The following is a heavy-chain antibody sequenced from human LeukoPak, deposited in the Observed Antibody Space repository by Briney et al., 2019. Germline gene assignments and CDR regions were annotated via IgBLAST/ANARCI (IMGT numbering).Heavy chain of an antibody. CDR2: INHSGST. J-gene: IGHJ4*02. Sequence: SETLSLTCAVYGGSFSGYYWSWIRQPPGKELEWIGEINHSGSTNYNPSLKSRVTISVDTSKNQFSLKLSSVTAADTAVYYCARAGPDSSGYSFDYWGQGTLVTVSS. CDR1: GGSFSGYY. CDR3: ARAGPDSSGYSFDY. V-gene: IGHV4-34*01. D-gene: IGHD3-22*01.